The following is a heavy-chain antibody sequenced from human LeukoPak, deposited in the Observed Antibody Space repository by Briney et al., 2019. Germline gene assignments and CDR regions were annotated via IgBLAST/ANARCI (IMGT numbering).Heavy chain of an antibody. D-gene: IGHD2-15*01. CDR3: ARDASYCSGGSCYWFDP. Sequence: ASVKVSCKTSGYTFTSYDINWVRQATGQGLEWMAWMNPNTGHIGFAQKFQGRVTITWDTSISTAYMELSRLRSDDTAVYYCARDASYCSGGSCYWFDPWGQGTLVTVSS. V-gene: IGHV1-8*01. CDR1: GYTFTSYD. CDR2: MNPNTGHI. J-gene: IGHJ5*02.